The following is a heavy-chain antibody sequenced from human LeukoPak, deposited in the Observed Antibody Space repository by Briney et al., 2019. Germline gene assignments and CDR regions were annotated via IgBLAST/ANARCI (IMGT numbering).Heavy chain of an antibody. CDR2: IYSGGST. V-gene: IGHV3-53*01. CDR1: GFTVSSNY. J-gene: IGHJ4*02. Sequence: GGSLRLSCATSGFTVSSNYMSWVRQAPGKGLEWVSVIYSGGSTYYADSVKGRFTISRDNSKNTLYLQMNSLRAEDTAVYYCAGLGTYYYDSSGYLIDYWGQGTLVTVSS. CDR3: AGLGTYYYDSSGYLIDY. D-gene: IGHD3-22*01.